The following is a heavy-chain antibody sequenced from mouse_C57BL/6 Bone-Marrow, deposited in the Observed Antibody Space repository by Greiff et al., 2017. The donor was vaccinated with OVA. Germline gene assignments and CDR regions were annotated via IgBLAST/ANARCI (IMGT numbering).Heavy chain of an antibody. CDR2: ISDGGSYT. CDR3: ARDNWGWYFDV. CDR1: GFTFSSYA. V-gene: IGHV5-4*01. J-gene: IGHJ1*03. Sequence: EVQRVESGGGLVKPGGSLKLSCAASGFTFSSYAMSWVRQTPEKRLEWVATISDGGSYTYYPDNVKGRFTISRDNAKNNLYLQMSHLKSEDTAMYYCARDNWGWYFDVWGTGTTVTVSS. D-gene: IGHD4-1*01.